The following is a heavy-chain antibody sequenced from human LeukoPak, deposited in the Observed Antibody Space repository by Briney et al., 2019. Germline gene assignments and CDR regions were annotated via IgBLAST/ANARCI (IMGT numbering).Heavy chain of an antibody. J-gene: IGHJ3*02. Sequence: PSETLSLTCTVSGGSISTYYWSWIRPPPGKELEWIGYIHYSGSTNYNPSLKSRVTISVDTSKNQFSLKLCSVTAADTAVYYCAREGPTTVTTAFDIWGQGTMVTVSS. CDR3: AREGPTTVTTAFDI. D-gene: IGHD4-11*01. CDR1: GGSISTYY. CDR2: IHYSGST. V-gene: IGHV4-59*12.